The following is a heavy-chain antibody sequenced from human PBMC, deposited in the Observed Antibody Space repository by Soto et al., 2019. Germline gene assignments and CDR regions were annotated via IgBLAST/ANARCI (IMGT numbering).Heavy chain of an antibody. D-gene: IGHD3-22*01. V-gene: IGHV4-30-2*01. J-gene: IGHJ3*02. Sequence: QLQLQESGSGLVKPSQTLSLTCAVSGGSISSGGDSWSWIRQPPGKGLEWIGYIYHSGSTFYNPSLKRRVTISVDRSKNQFSLKLSSVTAADTAVYYCARSNMIVVVTDAFDIWGQGTMVTVSS. CDR3: ARSNMIVVVTDAFDI. CDR2: IYHSGST. CDR1: GGSISSGGDS.